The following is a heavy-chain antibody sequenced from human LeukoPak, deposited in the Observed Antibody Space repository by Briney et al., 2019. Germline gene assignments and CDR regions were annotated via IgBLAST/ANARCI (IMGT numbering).Heavy chain of an antibody. CDR1: GFTFSNAW. V-gene: IGHV3-15*01. D-gene: IGHD2-15*01. CDR2: IRSQADGGTT. CDR3: ATDLRWELQFDY. J-gene: IGHJ4*02. Sequence: GGSLRLSCAVSGFTFSNAWMTWVRQAPGKGLEWVGRIRSQADGGTTDYAAPVKGRFTISRDDSKNTLYLQMNSLKTEGTAVYYCATDLRWELQFDYWGQGTLVTVSS.